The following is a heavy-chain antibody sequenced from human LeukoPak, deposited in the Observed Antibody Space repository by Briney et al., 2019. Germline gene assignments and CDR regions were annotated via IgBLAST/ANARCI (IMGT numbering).Heavy chain of an antibody. CDR1: DGPISSYY. Sequence: PSETLSLTCTVSDGPISSYYWNWIRQPPGKGLEWIGNIYYSGSTNYNPSLKRRVTISVDTSKNQFSLKLSSVTAADTAVYYCARDGGDWFDPWGQGTLVTVSS. V-gene: IGHV4-59*01. CDR3: ARDGGDWFDP. D-gene: IGHD2-21*01. CDR2: IYYSGST. J-gene: IGHJ5*02.